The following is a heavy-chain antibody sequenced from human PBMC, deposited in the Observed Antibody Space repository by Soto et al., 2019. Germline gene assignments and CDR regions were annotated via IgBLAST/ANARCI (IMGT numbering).Heavy chain of an antibody. CDR2: IFYSGGT. Sequence: PWETLSLTCTVSGDSISTYYWSWIRQPPGKGLQWIGYIFYSGGTAYNPSLKSRVTISLDMSKKQISLKLSSVTTADTATYFCARLQLVQKVIDYWGQGTLVTVSS. V-gene: IGHV4-59*01. J-gene: IGHJ4*02. CDR3: ARLQLVQKVIDY. D-gene: IGHD1-1*01. CDR1: GDSISTYY.